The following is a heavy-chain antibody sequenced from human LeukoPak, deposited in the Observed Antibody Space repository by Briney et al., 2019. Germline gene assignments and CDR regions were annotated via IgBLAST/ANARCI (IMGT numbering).Heavy chain of an antibody. D-gene: IGHD3-22*01. CDR3: ARRASSGYHFDY. Sequence: YPSETLSLTCTVSGGSFSSGSYYWSWIRQPAGKGLEWIGRINTSGSTNYNPSLKSRVTMSVDTSKNQFSLKLSSVTAADTAVYYCARRASSGYHFDYWGQGTLVTVSS. J-gene: IGHJ4*02. V-gene: IGHV4-61*02. CDR1: GGSFSSGSYY. CDR2: INTSGST.